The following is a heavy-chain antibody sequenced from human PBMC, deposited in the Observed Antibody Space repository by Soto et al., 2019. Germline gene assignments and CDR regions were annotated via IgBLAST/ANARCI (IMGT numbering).Heavy chain of an antibody. Sequence: GESLKISCAASGFTFSSYAMSWVRQAPGKGLEWVSAISGSGGSTYYADSVKGRFTISRDNSKNTLYLQMNSLRAEDTAVYYCAKDPEHHSESAFDIWGQGTMVTVSS. CDR1: GFTFSSYA. CDR3: AKDPEHHSESAFDI. J-gene: IGHJ3*02. V-gene: IGHV3-23*01. D-gene: IGHD1-1*01. CDR2: ISGSGGST.